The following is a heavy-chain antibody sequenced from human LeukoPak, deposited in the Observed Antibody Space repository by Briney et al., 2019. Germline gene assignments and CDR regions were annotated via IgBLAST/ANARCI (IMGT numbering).Heavy chain of an antibody. J-gene: IGHJ5*02. CDR2: ISAYNGNT. CDR1: GYTFTNYG. Sequence: GASVKVSCKASGYTFTNYGISWVRQAPGQGLEWMGWISAYNGNTNYAQKLQGRVTMTTDTSTSTAYMELRSLRSDDTAVYYCARHEYYDSSGYYWGGQNWFDPWGQGTLVTVSS. V-gene: IGHV1-18*01. D-gene: IGHD3-22*01. CDR3: ARHEYYDSSGYYWGGQNWFDP.